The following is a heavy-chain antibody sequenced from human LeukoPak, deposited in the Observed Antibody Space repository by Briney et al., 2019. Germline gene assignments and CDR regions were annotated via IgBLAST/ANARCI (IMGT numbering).Heavy chain of an antibody. J-gene: IGHJ3*02. CDR1: GGSISDYY. CDR3: ARVDCSGGSCYSPMGAFDI. Sequence: SETLSLTCTVSGGSISDYYWTWIRQPPDKGLEWIGYVHYSGTPNNNPSLKSRVTISVDTSKNQFSLKLSSVTAADTAVYYCARVDCSGGSCYSPMGAFDIWGQGTMVTVSS. V-gene: IGHV4-59*01. D-gene: IGHD2-15*01. CDR2: VHYSGTP.